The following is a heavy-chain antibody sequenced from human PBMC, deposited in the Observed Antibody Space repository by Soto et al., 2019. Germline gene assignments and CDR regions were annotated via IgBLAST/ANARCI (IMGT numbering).Heavy chain of an antibody. Sequence: QVQLQESGPGLVKPSETLSLTCTVSGGSISSYYWSWIRQPPGKGLEWIGYIYYSGSTTYNPSLRSRVTISVATSKSQPPLKLSSVTPADTAVYYCARLGHVYYYDSSGYREYFQHWGQGTLVTVSS. CDR1: GGSISSYY. V-gene: IGHV4-59*01. CDR2: IYYSGST. J-gene: IGHJ1*01. CDR3: ARLGHVYYYDSSGYREYFQH. D-gene: IGHD3-22*01.